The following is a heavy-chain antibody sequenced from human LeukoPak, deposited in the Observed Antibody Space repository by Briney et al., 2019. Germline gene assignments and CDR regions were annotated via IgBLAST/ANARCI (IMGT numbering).Heavy chain of an antibody. J-gene: IGHJ5*02. Sequence: PGRSLRLSCAASGFRFSSYGMHWVRQAPGKGLEWVAVISDDGIKIYYGDSVKGRFTNSRDNSKNTLNLQMDSLRADDTAVYYCGKGPGYSVYDNLPHHWGQGTLVTVSS. CDR3: GKGPGYSVYDNLPHH. CDR2: ISDDGIKI. V-gene: IGHV3-30*18. CDR1: GFRFSSYG. D-gene: IGHD5/OR15-5a*01.